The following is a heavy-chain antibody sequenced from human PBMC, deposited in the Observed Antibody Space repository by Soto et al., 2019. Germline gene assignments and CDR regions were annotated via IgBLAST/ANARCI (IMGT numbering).Heavy chain of an antibody. V-gene: IGHV3-73*01. CDR1: GFTFSGSA. Sequence: EVQLVESGGGLVQPGGSLKLSCAASGFTFSGSAMHWVRQASGKGLEWVGRIRSKANSYATAYAASVKGRFTISRDDSQNTAYLQMNSLKTEDTAVYYCTSRGTGEFLDYWGQGTLVTVSS. CDR3: TSRGTGEFLDY. J-gene: IGHJ4*02. D-gene: IGHD7-27*01. CDR2: IRSKANSYAT.